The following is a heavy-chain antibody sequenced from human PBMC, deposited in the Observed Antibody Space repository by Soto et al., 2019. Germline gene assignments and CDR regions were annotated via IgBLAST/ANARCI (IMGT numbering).Heavy chain of an antibody. CDR1: GFTFSSYW. CDR3: ARGRYCSGGSCYFLYYGMDV. V-gene: IGHV3-74*01. D-gene: IGHD2-15*01. Sequence: GGSLRLSCAASGFTFSSYWMHWVRQAPGKGLVWVSRINSDGSSTSYADSVKGRFTISRDNAKNTLYLQMNSLRAEDTAVYYCARGRYCSGGSCYFLYYGMDVWGQGTTVTVSS. J-gene: IGHJ6*02. CDR2: INSDGSST.